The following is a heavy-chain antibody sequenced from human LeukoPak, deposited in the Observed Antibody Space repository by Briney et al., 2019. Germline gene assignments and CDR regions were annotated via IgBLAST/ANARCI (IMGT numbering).Heavy chain of an antibody. D-gene: IGHD4-23*01. V-gene: IGHV3-23*01. CDR1: GFSFHNYA. J-gene: IGHJ4*02. CDR2: ISTTGGST. CDR3: AKDWTTVVTPKGYYFDS. Sequence: GGSLRLSCAASGFSFHNYAISWVRQAPGKGLEWVSAISTTGGSTYYADSVKGRFTISIDNSKNTLSLQMDSLRVEDTAVYYCAKDWTTVVTPKGYYFDSWGQGTLVTVSS.